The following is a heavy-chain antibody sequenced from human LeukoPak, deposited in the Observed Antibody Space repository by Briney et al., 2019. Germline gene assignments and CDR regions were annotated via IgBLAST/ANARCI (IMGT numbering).Heavy chain of an antibody. Sequence: GGSLRLSCAASGFTFSSYAMSWVRQAPGKGLEWVSAISGSGGSTYYADSVKDRFTISRDNSKNTLYLQMNSLRAEDTAVYYCAKWAVGYCSSTSCYYDYWGQGTLVTVSS. CDR3: AKWAVGYCSSTSCYYDY. CDR1: GFTFSSYA. V-gene: IGHV3-23*01. J-gene: IGHJ4*02. CDR2: ISGSGGST. D-gene: IGHD2-2*01.